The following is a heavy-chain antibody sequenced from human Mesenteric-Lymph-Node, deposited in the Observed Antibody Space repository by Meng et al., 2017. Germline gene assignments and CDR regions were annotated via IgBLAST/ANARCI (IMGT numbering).Heavy chain of an antibody. CDR1: GGSIRSSSYY. D-gene: IGHD3-10*01. CDR2: SFYSGNT. CDR3: ARRVFYGSANFDY. V-gene: IGHV4-39*01. J-gene: IGHJ4*02. Sequence: LQLQESGPGLVKPSETLSLTCPVPGGSIRSSSYYWCWIRQPPGKGLEYIGSSFYSGNTYYNPSLKSRVNIYIDTSENQFSMKLSSVTAADTAVYYCARRVFYGSANFDYWGQGTLVTVSS.